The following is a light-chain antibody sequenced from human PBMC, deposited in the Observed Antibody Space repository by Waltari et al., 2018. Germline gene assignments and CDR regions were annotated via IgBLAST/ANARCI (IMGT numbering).Light chain of an antibody. Sequence: EIVMTQSPATLSVSPGERATLSCRAGHSVSSNLAWYQQKPGQAPRLLIYYASTRSTGIPARVSGSGSGTEFTLTSSSLQSEDCAVYYCQQYNNWPSFSPGTKVDIK. J-gene: IGKJ3*01. CDR1: HSVSSN. CDR2: YAS. CDR3: QQYNNWPS. V-gene: IGKV3-15*01.